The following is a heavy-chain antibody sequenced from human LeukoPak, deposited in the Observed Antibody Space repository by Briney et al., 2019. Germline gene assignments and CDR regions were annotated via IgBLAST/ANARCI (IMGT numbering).Heavy chain of an antibody. CDR2: ISGSGGST. J-gene: IGHJ6*02. CDR1: GFTFSSYA. V-gene: IGHV3-23*01. D-gene: IGHD4-23*01. Sequence: GGSLRLSCAASGFTFSSYAMSWVRQAPGKGLEWVSTISGSGGSTYYADSVKGRFTISRDNSKNTLYLQMNSLRAEDTAVYYCAKVGGNSYYYYGMDVWGQGITVTVSS. CDR3: AKVGGNSYYYYGMDV.